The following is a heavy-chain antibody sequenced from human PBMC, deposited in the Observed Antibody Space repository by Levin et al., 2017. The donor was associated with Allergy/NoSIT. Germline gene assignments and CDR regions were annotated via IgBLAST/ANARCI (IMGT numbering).Heavy chain of an antibody. CDR1: GGSISTYY. Sequence: ETLSLTCTVSGGSISTYYWNWIRQPPGKGLEWIGYIYYSGSTNYNPSLKSRVTISVDTSKNQFSLKLSSVTAADTALYYCARTRGRDAFEIWGQGSMVTVSS. J-gene: IGHJ3*02. V-gene: IGHV4-59*01. D-gene: IGHD3-16*01. CDR3: ARTRGRDAFEI. CDR2: IYYSGST.